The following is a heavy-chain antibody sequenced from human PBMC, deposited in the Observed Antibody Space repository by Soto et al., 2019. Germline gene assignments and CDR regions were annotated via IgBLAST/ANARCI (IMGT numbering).Heavy chain of an antibody. D-gene: IGHD2-8*01. CDR2: ISGYNGDT. V-gene: IGHV1-18*01. Sequence: QGHLVQSGAEVKKPGASVKVSCKASGYTFTRYGISWVRQAPGQGLEWMGWISGYNGDTNYAQNLQARVTMTIDTSTNTAYMELRSLTSDDTAVYYCAKNGQPPYYYYGLDVWGQGPRSPCP. J-gene: IGHJ6*02. CDR1: GYTFTRYG. CDR3: AKNGQPPYYYYGLDV.